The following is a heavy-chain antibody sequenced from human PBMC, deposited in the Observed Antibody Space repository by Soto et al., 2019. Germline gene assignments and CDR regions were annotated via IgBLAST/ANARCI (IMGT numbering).Heavy chain of an antibody. CDR2: INPYNGNT. V-gene: IGHV1-18*01. D-gene: IGHD6-13*01. CDR3: ARDAAAGLNDY. J-gene: IGHJ4*02. Sequence: ASVKVSCKASGYTFTSYGISWVRQAPGQGLEWMGWINPYNGNTKYVQKFQGRVTMTTDTSTSTAYMELRSLRSDDTAVYYCARDAAAGLNDYWGQGTLVTVSS. CDR1: GYTFTSYG.